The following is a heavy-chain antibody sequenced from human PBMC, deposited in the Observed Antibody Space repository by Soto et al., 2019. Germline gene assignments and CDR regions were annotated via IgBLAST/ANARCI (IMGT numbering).Heavy chain of an antibody. CDR1: GYTFTSYG. Sequence: GASVKVSCKASGYTFTSYGISWVRQAPGQGLEWMGWISAYNGNTNYAQKLQGRVTMTTDTSTSTAYMELRSLRSDDTAVYYCARPIHDILTGYYNWAPDYWGQGTLVTVSS. D-gene: IGHD3-9*01. V-gene: IGHV1-18*01. CDR3: ARPIHDILTGYYNWAPDY. J-gene: IGHJ4*02. CDR2: ISAYNGNT.